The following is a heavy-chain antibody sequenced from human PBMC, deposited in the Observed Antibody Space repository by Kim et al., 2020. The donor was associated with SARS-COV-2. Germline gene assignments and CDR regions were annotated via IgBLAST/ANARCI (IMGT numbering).Heavy chain of an antibody. J-gene: IGHJ4*02. CDR1: GGTFSSYA. Sequence: SVKVSCKASGGTFSSYAISWVRQAPGQGLEWMGGIIPIFGTANYAQKFQGRVTITADESTSTAYMELSSLRSEDTAVYYCAREKEGDYDSSGYSFDYWGQGTLVTVSS. V-gene: IGHV1-69*13. CDR3: AREKEGDYDSSGYSFDY. D-gene: IGHD3-22*01. CDR2: IIPIFGTA.